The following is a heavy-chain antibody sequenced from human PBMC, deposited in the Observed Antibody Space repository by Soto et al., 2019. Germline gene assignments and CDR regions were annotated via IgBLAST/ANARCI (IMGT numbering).Heavy chain of an antibody. D-gene: IGHD3-10*01. V-gene: IGHV3-11*01. J-gene: IGHJ6*02. CDR3: ASGYDYGSGDIYYGVDV. Sequence: GGSLRLSCAASGFTFSDYYMSWIRQAPGKGLEWVSYISSSGSTIYYADSVKGRFTISRDNAKNSLYLQMNSLRAEDTAVYYCASGYDYGSGDIYYGVDVWGQGTTVTVSS. CDR1: GFTFSDYY. CDR2: ISSSGSTI.